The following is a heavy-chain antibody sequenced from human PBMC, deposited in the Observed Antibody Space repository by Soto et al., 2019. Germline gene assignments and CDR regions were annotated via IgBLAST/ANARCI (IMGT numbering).Heavy chain of an antibody. CDR2: IKHDGSVQ. CDR1: GFTFSGYW. J-gene: IGHJ4*02. Sequence: QLVESGGGLVQPGGSLRLSCEASGFTFSGYWMSWVRQAPGKGLGWVADIKHDGSVQYYVDSVKGRFTISRDNAKKLLYLQMKGLRAEDTALYYCARATYSNAWYRFDLWGQGTLVTVSS. D-gene: IGHD4-4*01. V-gene: IGHV3-7*03. CDR3: ARATYSNAWYRFDL.